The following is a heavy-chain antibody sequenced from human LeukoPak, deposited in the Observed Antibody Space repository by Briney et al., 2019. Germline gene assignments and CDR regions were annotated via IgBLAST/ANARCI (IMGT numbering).Heavy chain of an antibody. D-gene: IGHD3-9*01. CDR2: IHHDGIT. J-gene: IGHJ4*02. V-gene: IGHV4-38-2*02. CDR3: ARVSPIYDISDY. CDR1: GYSISSGYF. Sequence: PETLSLTCSISGYSISSGYFWGWIRQPPGKGLEWIGNIHHDGITYYNPSLKSRVTISLDPSKNQFSLKLTSVAAADTALYHCARVSPIYDISDYWGQGTLVTVSS.